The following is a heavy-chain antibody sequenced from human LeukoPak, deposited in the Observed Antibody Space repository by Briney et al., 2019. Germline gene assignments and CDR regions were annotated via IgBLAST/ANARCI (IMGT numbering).Heavy chain of an antibody. CDR1: GGSISSGSYY. CDR2: IYTSGST. D-gene: IGHD3-3*01. V-gene: IGHV4-61*02. J-gene: IGHJ6*03. Sequence: SETLSLTCTVSGGSISSGSYYWSWIRQPAGKGLEWIVRIYTSGSTNYNPSLKSRVTISVDTSKNQFSLKLRSVTDADTAVYYCARDEFGYDFWSGYPPYYYMDVWGKGTTVTVSS. CDR3: ARDEFGYDFWSGYPPYYYMDV.